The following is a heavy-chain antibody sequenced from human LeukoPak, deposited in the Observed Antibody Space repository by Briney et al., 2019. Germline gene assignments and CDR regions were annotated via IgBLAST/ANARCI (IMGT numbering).Heavy chain of an antibody. CDR2: IYYSGST. V-gene: IGHV4-39*01. CDR1: GGSIGSSSYY. D-gene: IGHD2-8*01. CDR3: ARLYLTPRDYFDY. Sequence: SETLSLTCTVSGGSIGSSSYYWGWIRQPPGKGLEWIGSIYYSGSTHYNPSLKSRVTISVDTSKNQFSLKLSSVTAADTAVYYCARLYLTPRDYFDYWGQGTLVTVSS. J-gene: IGHJ4*02.